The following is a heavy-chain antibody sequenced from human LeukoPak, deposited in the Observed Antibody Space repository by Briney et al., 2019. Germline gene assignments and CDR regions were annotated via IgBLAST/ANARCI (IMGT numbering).Heavy chain of an antibody. CDR2: IYYSGST. V-gene: IGHV4-59*02. CDR1: GGSVSSYY. CDR3: GRDRGPGYYLDS. Sequence: PSETLSLTCTVSGGSVSSYYWSWIRQPPGKGLEWIGYIYYSGSTNYNPSLKSRVTISVDTSRNQFSLKLSSVTAADTAVYYCGRDRGPGYYLDSGGQGTLVPAS. J-gene: IGHJ4*02. D-gene: IGHD3-10*01.